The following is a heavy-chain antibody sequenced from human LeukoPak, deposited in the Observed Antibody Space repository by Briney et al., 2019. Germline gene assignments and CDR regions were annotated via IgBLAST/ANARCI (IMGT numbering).Heavy chain of an antibody. D-gene: IGHD3-10*01. V-gene: IGHV3-23*01. J-gene: IGHJ4*02. CDR3: ALTFSPTVRKYYFDY. CDR1: GFTFSSYA. CDR2: ISGSGGST. Sequence: PGGSLRLSCAASGFTFSSYAMSWVRQAPGKGLEWVSAISGSGGSTYYADSVKGRFTISRDNSKNTLYLQMNSLRAEDTAVYYCALTFSPTVRKYYFDYWGQGTLVTVSS.